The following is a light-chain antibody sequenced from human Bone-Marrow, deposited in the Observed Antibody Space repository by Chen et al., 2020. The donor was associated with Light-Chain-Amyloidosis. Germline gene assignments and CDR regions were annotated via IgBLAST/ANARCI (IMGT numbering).Light chain of an antibody. CDR3: QQYNSYSRT. J-gene: IGKJ1*01. CDR2: KAS. CDR1: QTINNW. V-gene: IGKV1-5*03. Sequence: DIQITQSPSTLSASVGDRVTITCRTSQTINNWVAWYQQKPGKAPKLLIYKASSLESGVPSRFSGSGSGTEFTLTISSLQPDDFATYYCQQYNSYSRTFGQGIKVEI.